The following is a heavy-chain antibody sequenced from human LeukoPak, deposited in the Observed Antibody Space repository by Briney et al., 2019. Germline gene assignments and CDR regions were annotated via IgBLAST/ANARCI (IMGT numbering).Heavy chain of an antibody. J-gene: IGHJ4*02. D-gene: IGHD5-24*01. V-gene: IGHV4-31*01. CDR1: GGSFSGAGYY. CDR2: IYYSGTA. CDR3: AGRHGDTGAFEY. Sequence: PSQTLSLTCTVSGGSFSGAGYYWSWIRQHPGKGLEWIGYIYYSGTAYYNPSLKSPVVISIDTSENQFSLKVSSVTAADTAVYYCAGRHGDTGAFEYWGQGILVTVSS.